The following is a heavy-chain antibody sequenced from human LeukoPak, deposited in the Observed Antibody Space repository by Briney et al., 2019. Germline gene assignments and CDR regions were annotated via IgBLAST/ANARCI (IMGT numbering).Heavy chain of an antibody. Sequence: SVKVSCKASGGTFSSYAISWVRQAPGQGLEWMGGIIPIFGTANYAQKFQGRVTITADESTSTAYMELSSLRSEDTAVYYCALNGFLSGGFRLGRGLDYWGQGTLVTVSS. V-gene: IGHV1-69*13. D-gene: IGHD3-3*01. J-gene: IGHJ4*02. CDR1: GGTFSSYA. CDR3: ALNGFLSGGFRLGRGLDY. CDR2: IIPIFGTA.